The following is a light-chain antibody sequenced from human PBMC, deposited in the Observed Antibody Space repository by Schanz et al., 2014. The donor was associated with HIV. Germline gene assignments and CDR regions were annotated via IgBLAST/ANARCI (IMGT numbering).Light chain of an antibody. CDR1: YSNIGNNY. V-gene: IGLV1-51*01. J-gene: IGLJ2*01. CDR3: GAWANLLTGEV. CDR2: LNS. Sequence: QSVLTQPPSVSAAPGQKVIISCSGAYSNIGNNYVSWYQQFPGAAPRLLIYLNSQRPSGIPARFSGSKSGTSATLVIAELQPEDEGDYYCGAWANLLTGEVFGGGTKVTVL.